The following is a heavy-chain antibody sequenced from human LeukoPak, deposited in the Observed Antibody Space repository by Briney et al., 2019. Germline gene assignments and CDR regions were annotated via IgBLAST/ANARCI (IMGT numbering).Heavy chain of an antibody. D-gene: IGHD3-22*01. V-gene: IGHV3-7*01. CDR3: ARGPSLYYYDSSGYPYYFDY. Sequence: GGSLRLSCAASGFTFSNYWMSWVRQAPGKGLEWVANIKQDGSEEYYVDSVKGRFTISRDNPKNTLYLQMNSLRAVDTAVYYCARGPSLYYYDSSGYPYYFDYWGQGALVTVSS. J-gene: IGHJ4*02. CDR2: IKQDGSEE. CDR1: GFTFSNYW.